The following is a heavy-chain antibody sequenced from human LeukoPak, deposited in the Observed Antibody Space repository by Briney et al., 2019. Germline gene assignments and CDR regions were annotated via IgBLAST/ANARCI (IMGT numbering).Heavy chain of an antibody. Sequence: GGSLRLSCAASGFTFVSYWMHWVRHAPGKGLVWVSRINGYGSSTDFADSVKGRFTISRDNAKNTLYLQMNSLRAEDTAVYYCARDASGNTALDYWGQGTLVTVSS. CDR2: INGYGSST. CDR1: GFTFVSYW. D-gene: IGHD5-18*01. CDR3: ARDASGNTALDY. V-gene: IGHV3-74*01. J-gene: IGHJ4*02.